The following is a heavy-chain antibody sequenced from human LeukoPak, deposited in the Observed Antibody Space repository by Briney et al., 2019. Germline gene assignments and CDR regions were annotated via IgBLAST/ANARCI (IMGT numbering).Heavy chain of an antibody. D-gene: IGHD3-16*02. CDR3: ARARTFGGVIVIPYYFDY. V-gene: IGHV3-33*01. Sequence: GRSLRLSCAASGFTLSSYGMHWVRQAPGKGLEWVALIWYDGSNEYHADSVKGRFTISRDNSKNTLYLQMNSLRAEDTAVYYCARARTFGGVIVIPYYFDYWGQGTLVTVSS. CDR1: GFTLSSYG. J-gene: IGHJ4*02. CDR2: IWYDGSNE.